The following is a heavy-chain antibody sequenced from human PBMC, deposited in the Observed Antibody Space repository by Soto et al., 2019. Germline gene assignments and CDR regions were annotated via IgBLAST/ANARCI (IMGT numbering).Heavy chain of an antibody. J-gene: IGHJ4*02. D-gene: IGHD3-3*01. CDR3: AKGKAHTLLGVDTLFDY. Sequence: PAGSLRLSCAASGFPFGSHAMSWVRQPPGKGREWVSLVRGNGGTTNYADSVKGRFTISRDNSQKTLYLQMKSLRAEDTAIYYCAKGKAHTLLGVDTLFDYWGQGTLVTVSS. V-gene: IGHV3-23*01. CDR1: GFPFGSHA. CDR2: VRGNGGTT.